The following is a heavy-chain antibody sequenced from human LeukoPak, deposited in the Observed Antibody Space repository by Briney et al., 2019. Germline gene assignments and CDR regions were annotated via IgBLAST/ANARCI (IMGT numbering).Heavy chain of an antibody. CDR2: ISCSCNYI. J-gene: IGHJ6*03. CDR1: GFTFSSYS. D-gene: IGHD3-3*01. CDR3: ARAPWLLLTSYYYYYMDV. Sequence: PGGSLRLSCAASGFTFSSYSMNWVRQAPGKGLEGVSSISCSCNYIYYADLVKGRFTISRDNPKNSLYRQMNSLRAEDTAVYYCARAPWLLLTSYYYYYMDVWGKGTTVTVSS. V-gene: IGHV3-21*01.